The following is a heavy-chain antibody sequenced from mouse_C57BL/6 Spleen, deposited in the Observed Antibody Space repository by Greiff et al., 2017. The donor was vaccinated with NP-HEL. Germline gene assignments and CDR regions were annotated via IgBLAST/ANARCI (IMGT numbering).Heavy chain of an antibody. J-gene: IGHJ1*03. CDR3: ARDPYYYGSSYWYFDV. Sequence: EVQLQESGPGLVKPSPSLSLPCSVPGYSITSGYYWNWIRQFPGNKLEWMGYLSYDGSHNYNPSLKNRISITRDTSKNQFFLKLNSVTTEDTATYYCARDPYYYGSSYWYFDVWGTGTTVTVSS. V-gene: IGHV3-6*01. CDR2: LSYDGSH. CDR1: GYSITSGYY. D-gene: IGHD1-1*01.